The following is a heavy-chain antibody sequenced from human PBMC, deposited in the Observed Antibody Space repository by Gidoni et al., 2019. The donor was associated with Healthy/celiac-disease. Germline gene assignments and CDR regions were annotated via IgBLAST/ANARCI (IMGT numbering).Heavy chain of an antibody. Sequence: EVQLVVSGGGLVQPGRSLLLYCAASGFTFDDYAMHWFRQAPGKGLGGVSGIRGNSGSIGYADSVKGRFTISRDNAKNSLYLQMNSLRAEDTALYYCAKGPGSSGPFDYWGQGTLVTVSS. CDR2: IRGNSGSI. CDR1: GFTFDDYA. CDR3: AKGPGSSGPFDY. D-gene: IGHD6-19*01. V-gene: IGHV3-9*01. J-gene: IGHJ4*02.